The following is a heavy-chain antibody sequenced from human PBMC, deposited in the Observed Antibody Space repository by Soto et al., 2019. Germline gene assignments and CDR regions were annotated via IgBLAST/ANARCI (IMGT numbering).Heavy chain of an antibody. CDR3: ARGGLSAALNMNKYFEQ. D-gene: IGHD3-16*01. J-gene: IGHJ4*02. CDR1: GYTFTNYG. Sequence: GASVKVSCKASGYTFTNYGISLVRQAPGQGLEWMGWTSGYIGNTNYGQKFQGRVTLTPDTSTSTPYMELTRLRSDDTAVFYCARGGLSAALNMNKYFEQWGQG. CDR2: TSGYIGNT. V-gene: IGHV1-18*01.